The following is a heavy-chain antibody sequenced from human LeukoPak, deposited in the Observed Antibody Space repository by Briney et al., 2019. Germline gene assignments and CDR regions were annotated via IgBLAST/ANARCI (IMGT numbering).Heavy chain of an antibody. V-gene: IGHV3-30*18. CDR2: ISYDGSNK. D-gene: IGHD6-13*01. CDR1: GFTFRRHG. Sequence: GRSLRLSCAASGFTFRRHGLHWVRQAPGKGLECVAVISYDGSNKNYADSVKGRFTISRDNSKNTLYLQMNSLRAEDTAVYYCAKDRSSSWSFDYWGQGTLVTVSS. J-gene: IGHJ4*02. CDR3: AKDRSSSWSFDY.